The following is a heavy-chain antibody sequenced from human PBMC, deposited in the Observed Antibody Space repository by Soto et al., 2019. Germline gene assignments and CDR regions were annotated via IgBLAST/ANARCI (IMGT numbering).Heavy chain of an antibody. CDR2: ISYDGTNK. CDR1: GFTFSTYG. CDR3: AKDLQSYGDYAYYCYGMDV. D-gene: IGHD4-17*01. Sequence: QVQLVESGGGEVQPGRSLTISCAASGFTFSTYGMHWVRQTPGKGLEWVAVISYDGTNKFYSDSVKGRFTIYRDNFKNTLTLQMNSLRADDTAVYSCAKDLQSYGDYAYYCYGMDVWGLGTRVTVSS. V-gene: IGHV3-30*18. J-gene: IGHJ6*02.